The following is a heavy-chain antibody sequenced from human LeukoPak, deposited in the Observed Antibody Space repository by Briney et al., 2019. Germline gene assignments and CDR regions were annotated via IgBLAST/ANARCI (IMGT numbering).Heavy chain of an antibody. V-gene: IGHV3-30*04. J-gene: IGHJ3*02. Sequence: PGGSLRLPCAASGFTFSSYAMHWVRQAPGKGLEWVAVISYDGSNKYYADSVKGRFTISRDNAKNSLYLQMNSLRAEDTAVYYCASTPPYAAFDIWGQGTMVTVSS. CDR1: GFTFSSYA. D-gene: IGHD2-8*01. CDR2: ISYDGSNK. CDR3: ASTPPYAAFDI.